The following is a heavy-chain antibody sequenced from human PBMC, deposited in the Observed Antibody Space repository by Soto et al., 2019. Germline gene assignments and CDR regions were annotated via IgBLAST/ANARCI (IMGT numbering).Heavy chain of an antibody. D-gene: IGHD3-10*01. J-gene: IGHJ4*02. CDR2: SSYDGRET. CDR1: DFDFSSYG. V-gene: IGHV3-30*03. Sequence: PRGSLRLSCAASDFDFSSYGMHWVGQAPGKGLEWVAASSYDGRETFYADSAKGRFTVSKEMSKNTAFLQMNALRHEDTAVYFCARDSGWPILNFDNWGQGTPVTVSS. CDR3: ARDSGWPILNFDN.